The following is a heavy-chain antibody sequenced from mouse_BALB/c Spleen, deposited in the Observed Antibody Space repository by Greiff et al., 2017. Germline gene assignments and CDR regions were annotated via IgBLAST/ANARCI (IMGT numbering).Heavy chain of an antibody. Sequence: EVQRVESGGGLVQPGGSLKLSCAASGFTFSSYTMSWVRQTPEKRLEWVAYISNGGGSTYYPDTVKGRFTISRDNAKNTLYLQMSSLKSEDTAMYYCARRDYYGSSDYWGQGTTLTVSS. J-gene: IGHJ2*01. CDR1: GFTFSSYT. CDR3: ARRDYYGSSDY. V-gene: IGHV5-12-2*01. CDR2: ISNGGGST. D-gene: IGHD1-1*01.